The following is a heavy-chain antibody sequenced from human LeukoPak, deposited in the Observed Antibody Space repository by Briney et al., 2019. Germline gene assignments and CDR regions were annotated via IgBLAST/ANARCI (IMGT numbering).Heavy chain of an antibody. CDR1: GFIFSSYA. CDR3: ARGGIKGPHDAYDI. Sequence: GGSLRLSCAASGFIFSSYAMHWVRQAPGKGLEYISAISGNGGTTYYANSVKGRFTISRDNPKNTLYFQMDSLRAEDVAVYYCARGGIKGPHDAYDIWGQGTVVTVSS. D-gene: IGHD3-10*01. CDR2: ISGNGGTT. J-gene: IGHJ3*02. V-gene: IGHV3-64*01.